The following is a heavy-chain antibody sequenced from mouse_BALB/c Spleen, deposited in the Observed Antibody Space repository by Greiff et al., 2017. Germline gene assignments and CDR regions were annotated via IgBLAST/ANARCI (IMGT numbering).Heavy chain of an antibody. V-gene: IGHV1S22*01. CDR3: TRGDGDY. CDR2: IYPGSGST. CDR1: GYTFTSYW. D-gene: IGHD3-3*01. J-gene: IGHJ2*01. Sequence: LQQPGSELVRPGASVKLSCKASGYTFTSYWMHWVKQRPGQGLEWIGNIYPGSGSTNYDEKFKGKATLTADKSSSTAYMELRSLTSEDSAVYYCTRGDGDYWGQGTTLTVSS.